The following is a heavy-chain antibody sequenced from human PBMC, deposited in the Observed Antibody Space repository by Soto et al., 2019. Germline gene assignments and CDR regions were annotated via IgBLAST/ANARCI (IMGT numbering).Heavy chain of an antibody. CDR3: ASGLGGCSSGWDRQES. CDR2: IYHSGST. J-gene: IGHJ3*01. V-gene: IGHV4-4*02. CDR1: GGSISSSNW. D-gene: IGHD6-19*01. Sequence: QVQLQESGPGLVKPSGTLSLTCAVSGGSISSSNWWSWVRQPPGKGLEWIGEIYHSGSTNYNPSLTSRVTISVYKSKTQFSLKLRSVTAADTAVYYCASGLGGCSSGWDRQESWGQGTMVTVSS.